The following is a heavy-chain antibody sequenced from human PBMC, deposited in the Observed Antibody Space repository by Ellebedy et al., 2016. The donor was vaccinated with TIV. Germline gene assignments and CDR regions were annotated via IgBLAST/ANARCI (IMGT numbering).Heavy chain of an antibody. CDR2: INPSGGYT. Sequence: ASVKVSCKASGYTFTSYYMHWVRQAPGQGLEWMGVINPSGGYTTYAQKFQGRVTMTRDTSPSTVYMELSSLRSEDTAVYYRARAMDSNWNYARVFEYWGQGTLVTVSS. V-gene: IGHV1-46*01. CDR1: GYTFTSYY. CDR3: ARAMDSNWNYARVFEY. D-gene: IGHD1-7*01. J-gene: IGHJ4*02.